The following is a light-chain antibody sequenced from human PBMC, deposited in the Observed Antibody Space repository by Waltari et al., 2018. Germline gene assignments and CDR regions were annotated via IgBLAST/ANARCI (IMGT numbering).Light chain of an antibody. J-gene: IGKJ4*01. CDR1: ESVSRF. CDR2: DAS. V-gene: IGKV3D-11*02. Sequence: VLLTQSPATLSLSPGQTATISCRASESVSRFFAWYQHKPGHPPRLLIYDASTRAPGVPARFSGSGFGTDFTLTIDSLEPDDFAVYYWQQRRNWHLTFGGGTRVE. CDR3: QQRRNWHLT.